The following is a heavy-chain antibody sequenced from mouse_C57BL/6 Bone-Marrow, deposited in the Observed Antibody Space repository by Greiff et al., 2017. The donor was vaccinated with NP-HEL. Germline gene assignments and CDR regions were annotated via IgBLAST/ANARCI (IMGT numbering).Heavy chain of an antibody. Sequence: VKLQQSGAELARPGASVKLSCKASGYTFTSYGISWVKQRTGQGLEWIGEIYPRSGNTYYNEKFKGKATLTADKSSSTAYMELRSLTSEDSAVYFCARYDYDGYYYAMDYWGQGTSVTVSS. CDR1: GYTFTSYG. CDR3: ARYDYDGYYYAMDY. CDR2: IYPRSGNT. V-gene: IGHV1-81*01. D-gene: IGHD2-4*01. J-gene: IGHJ4*01.